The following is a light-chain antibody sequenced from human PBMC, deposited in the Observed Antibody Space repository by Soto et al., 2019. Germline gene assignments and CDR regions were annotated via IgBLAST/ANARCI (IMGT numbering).Light chain of an antibody. V-gene: IGKV3-20*01. CDR3: QLSGT. CDR2: GTS. CDR1: QSIDSSY. Sequence: IVLTQSPGTLSLSPGDTATLSCRASQSIDSSYVAWYQQKPGQPPSLLVYGTSTRATGIPDRFSGSGSGTDFTLSITRLQPEDFAVYFCQLSGTFGPGTKVEVK. J-gene: IGKJ3*01.